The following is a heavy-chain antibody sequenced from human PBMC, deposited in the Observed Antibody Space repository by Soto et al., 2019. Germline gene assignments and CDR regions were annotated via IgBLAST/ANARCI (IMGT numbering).Heavy chain of an antibody. CDR3: AKDRLKYSYGPFDC. J-gene: IGHJ4*02. V-gene: IGHV3-30*18. D-gene: IGHD5-18*01. Sequence: PGGALRLSCAASGFTFSSYGMHWVRQAPGKGLEWVAVISYDGSNKYYADSVKGRFTISRDNSKNTLYLQMNSLRAEDTAVYYCAKDRLKYSYGPFDCWGQGALVPVSS. CDR1: GFTFSSYG. CDR2: ISYDGSNK.